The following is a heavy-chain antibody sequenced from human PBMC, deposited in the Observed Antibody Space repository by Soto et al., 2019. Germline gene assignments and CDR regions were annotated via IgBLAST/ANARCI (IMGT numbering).Heavy chain of an antibody. Sequence: PGESLKISCKGSGYTFTTYWIGWVRQMPGKGLEWMGIIYPADSDTRYSPSFQGQVTVSADKSINTAYLQWSSLKASDTAMYYCAGGGVRGVITRTRDYYGMDVWGQGTTVTVSS. V-gene: IGHV5-51*01. D-gene: IGHD3-10*01. CDR1: GYTFTTYW. J-gene: IGHJ6*02. CDR3: AGGGVRGVITRTRDYYGMDV. CDR2: IYPADSDT.